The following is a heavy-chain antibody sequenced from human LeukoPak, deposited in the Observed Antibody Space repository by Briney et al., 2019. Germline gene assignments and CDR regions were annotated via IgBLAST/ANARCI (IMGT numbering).Heavy chain of an antibody. Sequence: GGSLRLSCAASGFTFSSYSMNWVRQAPGKGLEWVSSISSSSSYIYYADSVKGRFTISRDNAKSSLYLQMNSLRAEDTAVYYCAREASSGSYFDYWGQGTLVTVSS. J-gene: IGHJ4*02. CDR1: GFTFSSYS. CDR2: ISSSSSYI. D-gene: IGHD1-26*01. CDR3: AREASSGSYFDY. V-gene: IGHV3-21*01.